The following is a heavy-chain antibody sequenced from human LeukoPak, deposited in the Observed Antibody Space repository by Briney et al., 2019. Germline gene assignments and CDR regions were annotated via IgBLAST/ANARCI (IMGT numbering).Heavy chain of an antibody. Sequence: SETLSLTCAVYGGSFSGYYWSWIRQPPGKGLEWIGEINHGGSTNYNPSLKSRVTISVDTSKNQFSLKLSSVTAADTAVYYCARSSIYYDSSGYRVWGQEPWSPSPQ. CDR1: GGSFSGYY. V-gene: IGHV4-34*01. D-gene: IGHD3-22*01. J-gene: IGHJ4*01. CDR3: ARSSIYYDSSGYRV. CDR2: INHGGST.